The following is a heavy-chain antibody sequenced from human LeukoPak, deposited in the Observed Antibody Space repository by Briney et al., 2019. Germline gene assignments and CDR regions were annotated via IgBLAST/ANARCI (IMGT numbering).Heavy chain of an antibody. D-gene: IGHD2-8*01. J-gene: IGHJ5*02. CDR1: GGSFSGYY. CDR2: INHSGST. CDR3: ARGRRWVYRDFDP. Sequence: SSETLSLTCAVYGGSFSGYYWSWIRQPPGKGLEWIGEINHSGSTNYNPSLKSRVTISVDTSKNQFSLKLSSVTAADTAVYYCARGRRWVYRDFDPWGRGTLVTVSS. V-gene: IGHV4-34*01.